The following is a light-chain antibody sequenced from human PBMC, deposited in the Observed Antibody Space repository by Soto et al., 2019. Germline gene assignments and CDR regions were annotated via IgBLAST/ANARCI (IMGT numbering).Light chain of an antibody. CDR2: AAS. CDR3: QHYYNYPFT. Sequence: DIQMTQSPSSLSASVGDRVTITCRASQGIGVALAWFQQKPGNAPKSLIYAASSLRSGVPSRFSGSGSGTDFTLTISSLQPEDFATYYCQHYYNYPFTFGPGTTVDVK. V-gene: IGKV1-16*01. J-gene: IGKJ3*01. CDR1: QGIGVA.